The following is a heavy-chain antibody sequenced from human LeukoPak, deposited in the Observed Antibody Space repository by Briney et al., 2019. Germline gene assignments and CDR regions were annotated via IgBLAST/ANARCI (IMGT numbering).Heavy chain of an antibody. Sequence: SQTLSLTCTVSGGSISSGSYYWSWIRQPAGKGLEWIGRIYTSGSTNYNPSLKSRVTISVDTSKNQFSLKLSSVTAADTAVYYCARSRYNWNYRAFDIWGQGTMVTVSS. J-gene: IGHJ3*02. D-gene: IGHD1-7*01. CDR1: GGSISSGSYY. CDR2: IYTSGST. CDR3: ARSRYNWNYRAFDI. V-gene: IGHV4-61*02.